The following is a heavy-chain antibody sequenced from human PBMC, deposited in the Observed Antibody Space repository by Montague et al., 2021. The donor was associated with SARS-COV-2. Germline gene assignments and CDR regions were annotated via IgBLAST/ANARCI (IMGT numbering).Heavy chain of an antibody. CDR2: IYSSGST. Sequence: TLSLTCTVSGGSIRSGCYYWSWIRQPAGKGLEWIGRIYSSGSTNYNPSLKSRVTMSVDTSKNQFSLKVSSVTAADTAVYYCAGDYGYYSYHYGLDVWGQGTTVTVSS. V-gene: IGHV4-61*02. CDR1: GGSIRSGCYY. D-gene: IGHD4-17*01. CDR3: AGDYGYYSYHYGLDV. J-gene: IGHJ6*02.